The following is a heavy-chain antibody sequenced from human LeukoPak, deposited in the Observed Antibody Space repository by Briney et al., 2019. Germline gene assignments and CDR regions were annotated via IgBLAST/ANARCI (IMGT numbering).Heavy chain of an antibody. J-gene: IGHJ6*03. CDR1: GFTFSDYY. V-gene: IGHV3-23*01. CDR2: ISASGGTT. CDR3: AKKASRDYYYMDV. Sequence: GGSLRLSCAASGFTFSDYYMSWIRQAPGKGLEWVSSISASGGTTQYADSVKGRFSISRDNSKNTVYLQMNSLRAEDTAVYYCAKKASRDYYYMDVWGKGTTVTVSS.